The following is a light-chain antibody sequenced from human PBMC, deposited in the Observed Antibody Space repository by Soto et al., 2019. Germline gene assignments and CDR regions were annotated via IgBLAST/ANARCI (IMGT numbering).Light chain of an antibody. J-gene: IGKJ5*01. CDR3: QQRSNWPPFT. V-gene: IGKV3-11*01. CDR2: DAS. CDR1: QSISSY. Sequence: EIVLTQSPATLSLSPGESATLSCRASQSISSYLAWYQQKPGQAPRLLIYDASNRATGIPARFSGSGSGTDFTLIISRLEPEDFAVYYCQQRSNWPPFTVGKGTRREIK.